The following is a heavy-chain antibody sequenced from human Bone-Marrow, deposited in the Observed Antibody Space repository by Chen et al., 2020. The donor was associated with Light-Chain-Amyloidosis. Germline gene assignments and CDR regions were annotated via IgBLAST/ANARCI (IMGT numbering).Heavy chain of an antibody. V-gene: IGHV3-74*01. Sequence: EVQLVESGGGLVQPGGSLRLSCAASGFNFINHWMHWVRQVPGKGLEWVSHINGDGSGTTYADSVEGRFTIARDNAKNTLYLQMHSLRDEDTAVYYCVRDGDGTIDFGYWGQGTLVTVSS. CDR2: INGDGSGT. J-gene: IGHJ4*01. D-gene: IGHD1-1*01. CDR1: GFNFINHW. CDR3: VRDGDGTIDFGY.